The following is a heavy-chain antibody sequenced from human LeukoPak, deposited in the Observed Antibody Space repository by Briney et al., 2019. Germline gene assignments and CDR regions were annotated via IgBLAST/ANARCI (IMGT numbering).Heavy chain of an antibody. CDR3: TTGSGQDDY. J-gene: IGHJ4*02. D-gene: IGHD6-25*01. CDR2: IKSKTDGGTT. Sequence: GGSLRLSCAASGFTFSNAWTSWVRQAPGKGLEWVGRIKSKTDGGTTDYAARVKGRFTISRDDSKNTLYLQMNSLKTAVTAVYYCTTGSGQDDYWGQGTLVTVSS. V-gene: IGHV3-15*01. CDR1: GFTFSNAW.